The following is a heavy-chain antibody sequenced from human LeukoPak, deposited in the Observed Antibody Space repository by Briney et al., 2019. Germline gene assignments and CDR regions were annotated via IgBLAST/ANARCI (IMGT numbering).Heavy chain of an antibody. J-gene: IGHJ4*02. CDR1: GYTFTGYY. D-gene: IGHD1-26*01. CDR3: ARDPIAKWELLLDY. V-gene: IGHV1-2*02. CDR2: INPNSGGT. Sequence: ASVKVSCTASGYTFTGYYMHWVRQAPGQGLEWMGWINPNSGGTNYAQKFQGRVTMTRDTSISTAYMELNRLRSDDTAVYYCARDPIAKWELLLDYWGQGTLVTVSS.